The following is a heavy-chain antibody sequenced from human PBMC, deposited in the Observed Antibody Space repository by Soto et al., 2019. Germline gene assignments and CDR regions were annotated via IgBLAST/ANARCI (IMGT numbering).Heavy chain of an antibody. D-gene: IGHD5-18*01. CDR3: AREVRDTAVADFDY. V-gene: IGHV3-48*02. CDR1: GFTFSTYS. CDR2: ISSSISTM. Sequence: PGGSLRLSCAASGFTFSTYSMNWVRQAPGKGLEWLSYISSSISTMHYADSVKGRFTISRDNAKNSLYLQINSLRDEDTAVYYCAREVRDTAVADFDYRGQGTLVTVSS. J-gene: IGHJ4*02.